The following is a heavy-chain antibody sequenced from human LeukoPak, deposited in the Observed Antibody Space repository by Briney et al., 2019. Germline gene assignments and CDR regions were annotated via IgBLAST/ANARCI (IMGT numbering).Heavy chain of an antibody. V-gene: IGHV4-59*01. Sequence: SETLSLTCTVSGGSISSYYWSWIRQPPGKGLEWIGYIYYSGSTNYNPSLKSRVTISVDTSKNQFSLKLSSVTAADTAVYYCARPGMATITEPYGMDVWGQGTTVTVSS. CDR2: IYYSGST. CDR3: ARPGMATITEPYGMDV. D-gene: IGHD5-24*01. J-gene: IGHJ6*02. CDR1: GGSISSYY.